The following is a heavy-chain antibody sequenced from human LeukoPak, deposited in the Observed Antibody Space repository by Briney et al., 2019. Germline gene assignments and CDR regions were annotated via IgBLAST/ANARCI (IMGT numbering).Heavy chain of an antibody. J-gene: IGHJ4*02. CDR2: IYTSGST. V-gene: IGHV4-61*02. Sequence: SETLSLTCTVSGGSISSGSYYWSWLRQPAGTGLEWIGRIYTSGSTNYNPSLKSRVTISVDTSKNQFSLKLSSVTAADTAVYYCARFSGSFIDYWGQGTLVTVSS. CDR3: ARFSGSFIDY. CDR1: GGSISSGSYY. D-gene: IGHD1-26*01.